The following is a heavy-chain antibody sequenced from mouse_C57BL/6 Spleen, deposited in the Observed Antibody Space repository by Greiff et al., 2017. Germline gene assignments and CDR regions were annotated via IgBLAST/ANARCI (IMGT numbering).Heavy chain of an antibody. Sequence: QVQLQQSGAELVRPGTSVKVSCKASGYAFTNYLIEWVKQRPGQGLEWIGVINPGSGGTNYNEKFKGKATLTADKSSSTAYMQLSSLTSEDSAVYFCAREGNYVRDFDYRGQGTPLPGSS. V-gene: IGHV1-54*01. CDR1: GYAFTNYL. D-gene: IGHD2-1*01. J-gene: IGHJ2*01. CDR2: INPGSGGT. CDR3: AREGNYVRDFDY.